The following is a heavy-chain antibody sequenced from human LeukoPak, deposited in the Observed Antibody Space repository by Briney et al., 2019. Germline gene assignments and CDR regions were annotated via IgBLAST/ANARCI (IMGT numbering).Heavy chain of an antibody. Sequence: GGSLRLSCAGSGFTFSMYEMNWVRQAPGKGLEWVSYISSGGSTISYADSVKGRFTISRDNAKNSLYLQMDSLSAEDTAVYYCARSYYYYYMDVWGKGTTVTVSS. CDR2: ISSGGSTI. V-gene: IGHV3-48*03. CDR3: ARSYYYYYMDV. CDR1: GFTFSMYE. J-gene: IGHJ6*03.